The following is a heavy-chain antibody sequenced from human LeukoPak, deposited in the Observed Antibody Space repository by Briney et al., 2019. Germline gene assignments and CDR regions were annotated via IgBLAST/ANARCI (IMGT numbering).Heavy chain of an antibody. V-gene: IGHV3-48*03. CDR2: ISSTGRM. CDR1: VFTSRSYE. D-gene: IGHD6-13*01. Sequence: GRTLSLSCATSVFTSRSYEMNCVRESPGKGLEWRSYISSTGRMYSADSVKGRFTISRDDAKNSLSLQMTSLRAEDTAVYYCARDKYSSSWSKIIDLWGQGTLVTVSS. CDR3: ARDKYSSSWSKIIDL. J-gene: IGHJ5*02.